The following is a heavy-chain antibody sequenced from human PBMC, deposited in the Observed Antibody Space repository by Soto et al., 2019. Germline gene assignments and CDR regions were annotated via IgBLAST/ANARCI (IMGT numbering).Heavy chain of an antibody. CDR1: GGTFSTSS. J-gene: IGHJ3*02. Sequence: QVQLVQSGAEVKKPGSSVKVSCKASGGTFSTSSINWVRQAPGQGLEWMGGIIPIFGTSDYAQKFQGRITITADESTRTVYMELRSLRSEDTAFYYCAREHDYGGNSDAFDIWGQGTMVTVSS. CDR2: IIPIFGTS. D-gene: IGHD4-17*01. V-gene: IGHV1-69*12. CDR3: AREHDYGGNSDAFDI.